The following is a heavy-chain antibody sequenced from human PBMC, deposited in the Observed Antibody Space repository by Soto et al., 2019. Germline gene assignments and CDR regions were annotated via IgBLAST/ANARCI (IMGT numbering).Heavy chain of an antibody. V-gene: IGHV3-49*04. Sequence: PGGSLRLSCTGSGFTFGDYALSWVRQAPGKGLEWVGFVRRNAYGGTTDYAASVKGRFTISRDDSKSIAYLQMNSLRTEDTALYYCTRASSLDFDFWGQGTLVTVSS. CDR3: TRASSLDFDF. CDR1: GFTFGDYA. J-gene: IGHJ4*02. CDR2: VRRNAYGGTT. D-gene: IGHD3-16*01.